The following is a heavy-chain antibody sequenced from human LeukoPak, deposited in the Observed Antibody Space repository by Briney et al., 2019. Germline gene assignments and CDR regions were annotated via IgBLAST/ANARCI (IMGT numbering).Heavy chain of an antibody. Sequence: GGSLRLSCAASGFTFSSYAMSWVRQAPGKGPEWVSAISGSGGSTYYADSVKGRFTISRDNSKNTLYLQMNSLRAEDTAIYYCAKASAMIVVVSKHFDYWGQGTLVTVSS. CDR3: AKASAMIVVVSKHFDY. V-gene: IGHV3-23*01. J-gene: IGHJ4*02. D-gene: IGHD3-22*01. CDR1: GFTFSSYA. CDR2: ISGSGGST.